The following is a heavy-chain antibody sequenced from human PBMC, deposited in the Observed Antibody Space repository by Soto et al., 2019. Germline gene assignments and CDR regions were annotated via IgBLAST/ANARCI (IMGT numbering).Heavy chain of an antibody. J-gene: IGHJ4*02. CDR3: ASQSSEWLLFAS. CDR2: ISSSSSTI. CDR1: GFTFSSYS. D-gene: IGHD5-12*01. V-gene: IGHV3-48*02. Sequence: EVQLVESGGGLVQPGGSLRLSCAASGFTFSSYSMNWVRQAPGKGLEWVSYISSSSSTIYYADSVKGRFTIDRDNAKNSLYLQINSVRDEDTDVYYCASQSSEWLLFASWGQGTLVTVSS.